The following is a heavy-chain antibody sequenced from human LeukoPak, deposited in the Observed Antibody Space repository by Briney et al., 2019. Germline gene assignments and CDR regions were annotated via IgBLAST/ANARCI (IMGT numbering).Heavy chain of an antibody. CDR3: TTDLGTYYHGSQRLIPIDY. CDR2: IKTKTDGETT. D-gene: IGHD3-10*01. Sequence: GGSLRLSCVDSGFTFTNAWMSWVRQAPGKGLEWIGRIKTKTDGETTNYAEPVRGRFTISRDDSKSAVYLQMNSLKIEDTAVYYCTTDLGTYYHGSQRLIPIDYWGQGTLVTVSS. J-gene: IGHJ4*02. CDR1: GFTFTNAW. V-gene: IGHV3-15*01.